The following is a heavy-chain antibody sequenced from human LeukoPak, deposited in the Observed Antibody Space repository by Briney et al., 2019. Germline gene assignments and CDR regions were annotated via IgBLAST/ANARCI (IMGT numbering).Heavy chain of an antibody. CDR2: ISAYNGNT. D-gene: IGHD2-2*02. V-gene: IGHV1-18*01. CDR3: ARDIHEHLGYGSSTSWYNFDY. CDR1: GYTFTTYG. J-gene: IGHJ4*02. Sequence: ASVKVSCKASGYTFTTYGISWVRQAPGQGLEWMGWISAYNGNTDYAQKLQRRVTMATDTSTNTAYMELRSLRSDDTAVYYCARDIHEHLGYGSSTSWYNFDYWGQGTLVTVSS.